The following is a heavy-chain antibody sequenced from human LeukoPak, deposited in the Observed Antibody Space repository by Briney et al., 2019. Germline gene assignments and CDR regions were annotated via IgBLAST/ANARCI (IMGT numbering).Heavy chain of an antibody. V-gene: IGHV3-21*01. CDR3: AREGITMIVA. CDR1: GFTFSSYW. D-gene: IGHD3-22*01. CDR2: ISSSSSYI. J-gene: IGHJ5*02. Sequence: GSLRLSCAASGFTFSSYWMSWVRQAPGKGLEWVSSISSSSSYIYYADSVKGRFTISRDNAKNSLYLQMNSLRAEDTAVYYCAREGITMIVAWGQGTLVTVSS.